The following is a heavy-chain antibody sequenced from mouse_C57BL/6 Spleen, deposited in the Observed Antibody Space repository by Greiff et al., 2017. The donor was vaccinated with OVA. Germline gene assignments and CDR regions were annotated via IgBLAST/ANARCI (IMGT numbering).Heavy chain of an antibody. Sequence: VQLKQSGAELMKPGASVTLSCKATGYTFTGYWIEWVKQSPGHGLEWIGELLPGSGSPNYNETFKGKATFTEVTTSNTAYMKLSSLTTEDSAIYYCARSGTGTWFAYWGQGTLVTVSA. D-gene: IGHD4-1*01. V-gene: IGHV1-9*01. CDR2: LLPGSGSP. J-gene: IGHJ3*01. CDR1: GYTFTGYW. CDR3: ARSGTGTWFAY.